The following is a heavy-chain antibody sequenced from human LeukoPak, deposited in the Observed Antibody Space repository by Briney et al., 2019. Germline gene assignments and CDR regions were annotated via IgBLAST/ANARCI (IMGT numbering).Heavy chain of an antibody. J-gene: IGHJ5*02. CDR3: ARDIVVVTAIRVLWRLDP. CDR1: GGSISSGSYY. CDR2: IYTSGST. D-gene: IGHD2-21*02. V-gene: IGHV4-61*02. Sequence: PSETLSLTCTVSGGSISSGSYYWSWIRQPAGKGLEWIGRIYTSGSTNYNPSLKSRVTISVDTSKNQFSLKLSSVTAADTAVYYCARDIVVVTAIRVLWRLDPWGQGTLVTVSS.